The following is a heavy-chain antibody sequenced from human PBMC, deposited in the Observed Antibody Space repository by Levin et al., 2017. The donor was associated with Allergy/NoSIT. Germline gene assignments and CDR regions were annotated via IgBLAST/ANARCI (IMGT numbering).Heavy chain of an antibody. CDR3: ARVAGYSYGYYFDY. D-gene: IGHD5-18*01. CDR1: GGSISSGGYS. J-gene: IGHJ4*02. Sequence: SETLSLTCAVSGGSISSGGYSWSWIRQPPGKGLEWIGNIYLSGSTYDNPSLKSRVTMSVDRSKNQFSLKLSYVTAADTAVYYCARVAGYSYGYYFDYWGPGTLVTVSS. V-gene: IGHV4-30-2*01. CDR2: IYLSGST.